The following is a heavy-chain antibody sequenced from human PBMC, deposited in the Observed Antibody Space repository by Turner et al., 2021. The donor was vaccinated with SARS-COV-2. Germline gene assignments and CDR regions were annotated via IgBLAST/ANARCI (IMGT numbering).Heavy chain of an antibody. V-gene: IGHV3-21*01. D-gene: IGHD1-26*01. Sequence: EVQLVVSGGGLVKPGGSLRLSCAASGFTFISYIMNWVRQAPGKGLEWVSSISSTSNYIFYADSVKGRFTISRDNAKNSLYLQMNSLRVEDTAVYYCARGANGNFDYWGQGALVTVSS. CDR2: ISSTSNYI. CDR3: ARGANGNFDY. CDR1: GFTFISYI. J-gene: IGHJ4*02.